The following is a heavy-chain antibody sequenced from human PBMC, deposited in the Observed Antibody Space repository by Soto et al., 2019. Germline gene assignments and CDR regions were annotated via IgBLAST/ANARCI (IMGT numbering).Heavy chain of an antibody. CDR2: ISSSSSYI. CDR1: GFTFSSYS. D-gene: IGHD2-15*01. Sequence: GGSLRLSCAASGFTFSSYSMNWVRQAPGKGLEWVSSISSSSSYIYYADSVKGRFTISRDNAKNSLYLQMNSLRVEDTAVYYCARPPRYCSGGSCYSWFDYWGQGTLVTVSS. J-gene: IGHJ4*02. CDR3: ARPPRYCSGGSCYSWFDY. V-gene: IGHV3-21*01.